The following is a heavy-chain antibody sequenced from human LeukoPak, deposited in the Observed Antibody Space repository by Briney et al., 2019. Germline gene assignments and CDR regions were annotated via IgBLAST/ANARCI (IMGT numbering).Heavy chain of an antibody. V-gene: IGHV3-53*04. Sequence: GGFLRLSCAASGFTVSSNYMSWVRQAPGKGLEWVSVIYSGGSTYYADSVKGRFTISRHNSKNTLYLQMNSLRAEDTAVYYCARRLVDTAMVRGPNAFDIWGQGTMVTVSS. D-gene: IGHD5-18*01. CDR3: ARRLVDTAMVRGPNAFDI. J-gene: IGHJ3*02. CDR1: GFTVSSNY. CDR2: IYSGGST.